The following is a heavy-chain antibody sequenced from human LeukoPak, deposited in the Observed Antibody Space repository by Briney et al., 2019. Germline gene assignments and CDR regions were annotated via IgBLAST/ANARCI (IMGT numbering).Heavy chain of an antibody. D-gene: IGHD3-22*01. J-gene: IGHJ4*02. V-gene: IGHV3-23*01. Sequence: GGSLRLSCAASGFTFSSYAMSWVRQAPGKGLEWVSAISGCGGSTYYADSVKGRFTISRDNSKNTLYLQMNSLRAEDTAVYYCAKTGIVVVIAYFDYWGQGTLVTVSS. CDR1: GFTFSSYA. CDR3: AKTGIVVVIAYFDY. CDR2: ISGCGGST.